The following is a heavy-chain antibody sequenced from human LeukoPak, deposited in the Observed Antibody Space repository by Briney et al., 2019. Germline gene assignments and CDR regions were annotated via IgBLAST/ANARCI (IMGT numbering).Heavy chain of an antibody. CDR1: GFTFSSYA. Sequence: GGSLRLSRAASGFTFSSYAMSWVRQAPGKGLEWVSAISGSGGSTYYADPVKGRFTISRDNSKNTLYLQMNSLRAEDTAVYYCAKDDDYGDLYYFDYWGQGTLVTVSS. D-gene: IGHD4-17*01. V-gene: IGHV3-23*01. CDR2: ISGSGGST. CDR3: AKDDDYGDLYYFDY. J-gene: IGHJ4*02.